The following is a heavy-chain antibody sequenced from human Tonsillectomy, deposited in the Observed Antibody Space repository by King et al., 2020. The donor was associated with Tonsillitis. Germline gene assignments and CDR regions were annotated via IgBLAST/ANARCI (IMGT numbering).Heavy chain of an antibody. CDR3: AREITVATNDYYHYYMDV. D-gene: IGHD5-12*01. CDR2: IYASGYT. CDR1: GGSISSGSYY. V-gene: IGHV4-61*02. J-gene: IGHJ6*03. Sequence: QLQESGPGLVKPSKTLSLTCTVSGGSISSGSYYWSWIRQPAGKGLEWIGRIYASGYTHFNPSLESRVTMSVDTSQNQFSLKLSSVTAADTAVYYCAREITVATNDYYHYYMDVWGKGTTVTVSS.